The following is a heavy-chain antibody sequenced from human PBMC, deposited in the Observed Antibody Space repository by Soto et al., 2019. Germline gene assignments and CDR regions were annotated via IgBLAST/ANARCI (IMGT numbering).Heavy chain of an antibody. D-gene: IGHD3-3*01. J-gene: IGHJ4*02. Sequence: SETLSLTCTISGGSVSTYYWSWIRQPPGKELEWIGLTSYSGNTNYNPSLKSRVAIAVDTSKNQFSLTLNSVTAADTAVYYCARDGVGPFDYWGQGTLVNVSS. CDR1: GGSVSTYY. V-gene: IGHV4-59*02. CDR3: ARDGVGPFDY. CDR2: TSYSGNT.